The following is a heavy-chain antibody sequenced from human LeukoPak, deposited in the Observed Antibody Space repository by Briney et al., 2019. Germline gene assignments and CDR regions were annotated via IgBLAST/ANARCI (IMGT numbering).Heavy chain of an antibody. Sequence: GGSLRLSCAASGFTLSDYWVTWVRQAPGEGREWVDKIKPDGSEKNYVDSVKGRFTISIDNAKNSLYLQMNSLRVEDTAVYYCASYLYWWSDLGYWGQGTPVTVSS. CDR1: GFTLSDYW. CDR3: ASYLYWWSDLGY. J-gene: IGHJ4*02. V-gene: IGHV3-7*01. CDR2: IKPDGSEK. D-gene: IGHD2-8*02.